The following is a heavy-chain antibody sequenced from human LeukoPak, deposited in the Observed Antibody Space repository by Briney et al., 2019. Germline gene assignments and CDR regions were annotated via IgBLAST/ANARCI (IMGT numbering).Heavy chain of an antibody. D-gene: IGHD1-26*01. J-gene: IGHJ4*02. Sequence: PSETLSLTCTVSGGSISSYYWSWIRQPPGKGLEWIGYIYYSGSTNYNPSLKSRVTISVDTSKNQFSLKLSSVAAADTAVYYCARGEATATYYFDYWGQGTLVTVSS. CDR3: ARGEATATYYFDY. V-gene: IGHV4-59*08. CDR2: IYYSGST. CDR1: GGSISSYY.